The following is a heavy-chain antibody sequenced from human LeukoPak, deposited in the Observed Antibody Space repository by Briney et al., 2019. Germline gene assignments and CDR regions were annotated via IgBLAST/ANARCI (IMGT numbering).Heavy chain of an antibody. Sequence: ASVKVSCKASGYTFTCYYMHWVRQAPGQGLEWMGWISAYNGNTNYAQKLQGRVTMTTDTSTSTAYMELRSLRSDDTAVYYCARGHGSGWYGNNYFDYWGQGTLVTVSS. J-gene: IGHJ4*02. CDR2: ISAYNGNT. CDR3: ARGHGSGWYGNNYFDY. V-gene: IGHV1-18*04. D-gene: IGHD6-19*01. CDR1: GYTFTCYY.